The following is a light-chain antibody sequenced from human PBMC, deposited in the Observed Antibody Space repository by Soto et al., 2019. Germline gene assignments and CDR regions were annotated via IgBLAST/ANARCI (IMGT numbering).Light chain of an antibody. Sequence: QSARTQPASVSGAPGQSITISLTGTSRDVGGYNYVSWYQQHPGKAPKLMIYDVSDRPSGVSNRFSASKSGNTASLTISGLQAEDEADYYCCSYTSSSTPWVFGTGTKVTVL. CDR3: CSYTSSSTPWV. CDR1: SRDVGGYNY. CDR2: DVS. J-gene: IGLJ1*01. V-gene: IGLV2-14*03.